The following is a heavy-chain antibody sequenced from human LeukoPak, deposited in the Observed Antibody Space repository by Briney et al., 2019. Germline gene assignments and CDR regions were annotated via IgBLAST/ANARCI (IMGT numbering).Heavy chain of an antibody. CDR2: ISGSGGST. J-gene: IGHJ4*02. D-gene: IGHD4-17*01. CDR3: AKSTTVTSSFDY. Sequence: GGSLRLSCAASGFTFSSYAMSSLGKAPGKGLEWVSAISGSGGSTYYADSVKGRFTISRDNSKNMLFRQMDCLRAEDTAVYYCAKSTTVTSSFDYWGQGTLVTVSS. CDR1: GFTFSSYA. V-gene: IGHV3-23*01.